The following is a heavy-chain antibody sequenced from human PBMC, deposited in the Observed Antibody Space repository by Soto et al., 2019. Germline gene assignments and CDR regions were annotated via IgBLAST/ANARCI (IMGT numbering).Heavy chain of an antibody. CDR3: ARVFVETMVRGADNWFDP. CDR2: IYHSGRT. Sequence: SETLSLTCAVSGGSISSGGYSWSWIRQPPGKGLEWIGYIYHSGRTYYNPSLKSRVTISVDRSKNQFSLKLSAVTAADTAVYYCARVFVETMVRGADNWFDPWGQGTLVTVSS. D-gene: IGHD3-10*01. CDR1: GGSISSGGYS. J-gene: IGHJ5*02. V-gene: IGHV4-30-2*01.